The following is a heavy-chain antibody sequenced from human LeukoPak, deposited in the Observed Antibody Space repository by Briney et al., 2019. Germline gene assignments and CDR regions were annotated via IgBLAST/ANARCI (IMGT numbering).Heavy chain of an antibody. CDR2: INPSGGST. CDR3: ARDKGSTMVRGVIAYNWFDP. D-gene: IGHD3-10*01. J-gene: IGHJ5*02. V-gene: IGHV1-46*01. Sequence: ASVKVSCKASGYTFTSYYMHWVRQAPGEGLEWMGIINPSGGSTSYAQKFQGRVTMTRDMSTSTVYMELSSLRSEDTAVYYCARDKGSTMVRGVIAYNWFDPWGQGTLVTVSS. CDR1: GYTFTSYY.